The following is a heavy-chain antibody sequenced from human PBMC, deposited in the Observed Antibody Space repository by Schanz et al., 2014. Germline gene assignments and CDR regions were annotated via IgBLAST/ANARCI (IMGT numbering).Heavy chain of an antibody. CDR3: AREGPGDYYGMDL. V-gene: IGHV4-30-2*06. J-gene: IGHJ6*02. Sequence: QVQLQESGSGLVTPSQTLSLTCAVAGGSMRRGAYSWNWIRQSPGKGLEWIGYIFHSGRPYYNPSFKGRVTTSRDPLKTQFPRNLREVTAADTAVYYCAREGPGDYYGMDLWGQGRTVTVSS. CDR1: GGSMRRGAYS. CDR2: IFHSGRP.